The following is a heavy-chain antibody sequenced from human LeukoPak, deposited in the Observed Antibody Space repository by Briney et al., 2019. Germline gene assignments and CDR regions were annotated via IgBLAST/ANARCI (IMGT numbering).Heavy chain of an antibody. J-gene: IGHJ6*03. CDR1: GFTFSSYA. V-gene: IGHV3-30*04. CDR3: ARELYTRDGYSSYMDV. Sequence: GRSLRLSCAASGFTFSSYAMHWVRQAPGKGLEWVAVISYDGSNKYYADSVKGRFTISRDNAKNSLYLQMNSLRAGDTAVYYCARELYTRDGYSSYMDVWGRGTTVTVSS. D-gene: IGHD5-24*01. CDR2: ISYDGSNK.